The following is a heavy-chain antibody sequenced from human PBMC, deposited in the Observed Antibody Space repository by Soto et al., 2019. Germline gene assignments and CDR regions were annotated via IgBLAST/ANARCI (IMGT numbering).Heavy chain of an antibody. J-gene: IGHJ6*04. Sequence: SDTLSLTCTVSGGSISSYYWSWIRQPAGKGLEWIGRIYTSGSTNYNPSLKSRVTMSVDTSKNQFSLKLSSVTAADTAGYYCARAGNSYGYLGYYYYGMEVWRKGKTVTVS. V-gene: IGHV4-4*07. CDR2: IYTSGST. CDR1: GGSISSYY. D-gene: IGHD5-18*01. CDR3: ARAGNSYGYLGYYYYGMEV.